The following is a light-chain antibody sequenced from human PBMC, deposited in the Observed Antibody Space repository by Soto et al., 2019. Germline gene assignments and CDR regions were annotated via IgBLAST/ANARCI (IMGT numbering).Light chain of an antibody. CDR1: QSISRY. CDR3: QQSNSDPT. CDR2: AAS. Sequence: DIQMTQSPSSLSASVGDRVTITCRASQSISRYLNWYQQKPGKAPKLLIYAASTLKSGVPSRFSGSGSGTDFTLTISSLQLEDFAMYYCQQSNSDPTFGGGTKVEIK. V-gene: IGKV1-39*01. J-gene: IGKJ4*01.